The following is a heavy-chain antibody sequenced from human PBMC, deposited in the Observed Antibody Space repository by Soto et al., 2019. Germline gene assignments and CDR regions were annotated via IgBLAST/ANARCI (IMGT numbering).Heavy chain of an antibody. CDR3: ARGGNVMVVTAALDY. D-gene: IGHD2-21*02. CDR1: GDTFTDYY. V-gene: IGHV1-46*01. J-gene: IGHJ4*02. CDR2: VNPSGGHT. Sequence: QVQLMQSRAEVKKPGASVKVSCKASGDTFTDYYIHWVRQAPGQGLEWMGTVNPSGGHTTYAQHFLGKVTMTSNTSTSTLYMELTSLTSDDTSQSYCARGGNVMVVTAALDYWGQGTLVTVSS.